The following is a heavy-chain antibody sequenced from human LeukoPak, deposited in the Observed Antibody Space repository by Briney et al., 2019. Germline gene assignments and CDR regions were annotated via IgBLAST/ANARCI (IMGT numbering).Heavy chain of an antibody. CDR1: GGTFSSYA. CDR3: ARVRDYGSAPETPSRRFFPRGPAYGMDV. D-gene: IGHD3-10*01. CDR2: IIPIFGTA. J-gene: IGHJ6*04. Sequence: GASVKVSCKASGGTFSSYAISWVRQAPGQGLEWMGGIIPIFGTANYAQRFQGRVTITADESTSTAYMELSSLRSEDTAVYYCARVRDYGSAPETPSRRFFPRGPAYGMDVWGKGTTVTVSS. V-gene: IGHV1-69*13.